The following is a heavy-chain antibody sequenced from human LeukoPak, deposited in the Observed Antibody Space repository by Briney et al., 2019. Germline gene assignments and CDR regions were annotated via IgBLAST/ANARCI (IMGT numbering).Heavy chain of an antibody. V-gene: IGHV1-8*01. Sequence: GASVKVSCKASGYTFTSYDINWVRQATGQGLEWMGWMNPNSGNTGYAQKFQGRVTMTRNTSISTAYMELSSLRSEDTAVYYCARAPGTPGHYYYGMDVWGQGTTVTVSS. J-gene: IGHJ6*02. CDR2: MNPNSGNT. CDR1: GYTFTSYD. D-gene: IGHD1-26*01. CDR3: ARAPGTPGHYYYGMDV.